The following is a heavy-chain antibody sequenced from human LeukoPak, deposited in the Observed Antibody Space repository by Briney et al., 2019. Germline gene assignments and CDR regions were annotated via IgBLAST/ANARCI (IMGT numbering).Heavy chain of an antibody. CDR3: ARDSGTTGEVKFDP. Sequence: SETLSLTCTVSGGSISSYYWSWVRQPAGKGLEWIGHIYISGSTKYNPSLKSRVTMSVDTSKNQFSLKLSSVTAADTAVYYCARDSGTTGEVKFDPWGQGTLVTVSS. CDR1: GGSISSYY. CDR2: IYISGST. J-gene: IGHJ5*02. V-gene: IGHV4-4*07. D-gene: IGHD3-10*01.